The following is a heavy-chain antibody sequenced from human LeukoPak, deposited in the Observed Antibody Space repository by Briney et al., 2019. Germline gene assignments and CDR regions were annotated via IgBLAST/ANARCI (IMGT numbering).Heavy chain of an antibody. CDR1: GYTFTAYF. CDR2: INPNSGGT. Sequence: GASVKVSCKASGYTFTAYFMHWVRQAPGQGLEWMGRINPNSGGTNYAQKFQGRVTMTRDTSINTAYMELSRLRSDDTAVYYCARVMGYYYMDVWGKGTTVTVSS. J-gene: IGHJ6*03. CDR3: ARVMGYYYMDV. D-gene: IGHD2-8*01. V-gene: IGHV1-2*06.